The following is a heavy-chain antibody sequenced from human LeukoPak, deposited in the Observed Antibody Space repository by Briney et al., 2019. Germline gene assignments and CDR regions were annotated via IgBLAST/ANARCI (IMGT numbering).Heavy chain of an antibody. CDR3: ARGGDSLRFLEDAFDI. Sequence: PSETLSLTCSVSGDSISNYYWSWIRQSPGKGLEWIGYIYSSGGTHYNPSLKSRVTMSVDTSKSQFPLKVRSVTAADTAVYYCARGGDSLRFLEDAFDIWGQGTKVTVSS. CDR1: GDSISNYY. D-gene: IGHD3-3*01. CDR2: IYSSGGT. V-gene: IGHV4-59*01. J-gene: IGHJ3*02.